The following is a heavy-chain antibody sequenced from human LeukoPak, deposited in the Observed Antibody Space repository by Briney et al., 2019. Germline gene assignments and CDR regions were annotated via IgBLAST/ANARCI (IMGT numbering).Heavy chain of an antibody. Sequence: GGSLRLSCAASGFSLSKAWMSWVRQAPGKGLEWVSSIPASGGSTYYADSVKGRFTISRDNSKNSLYLQMNSLRAEDTAVYYCAKESSGGWFFDYWGQGTLVTVSS. CDR2: IPASGGST. V-gene: IGHV3-23*01. CDR1: GFSLSKAW. D-gene: IGHD2-15*01. CDR3: AKESSGGWFFDY. J-gene: IGHJ4*02.